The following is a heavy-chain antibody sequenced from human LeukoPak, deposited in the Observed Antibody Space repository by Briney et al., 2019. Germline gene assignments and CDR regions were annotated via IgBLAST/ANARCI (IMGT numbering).Heavy chain of an antibody. V-gene: IGHV4-34*01. J-gene: IGHJ3*02. CDR1: GGSFSGYY. D-gene: IGHD3-3*01. CDR2: INHSGST. Sequence: PSETLSLTCAVYGGSFSGYYRSWIRQPLGKGLEWIGEINHSGSTNYNPSLKSRVTISVDTSKNQFSLKLSSVTAADTAVYYCARGSVKGYDFWSGYYTHDAFDIWGQGTMVTVSS. CDR3: ARGSVKGYDFWSGYYTHDAFDI.